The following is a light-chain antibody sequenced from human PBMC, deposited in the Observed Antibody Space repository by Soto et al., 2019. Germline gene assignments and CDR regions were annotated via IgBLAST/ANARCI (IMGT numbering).Light chain of an antibody. CDR1: QSISSW. V-gene: IGKV1-5*01. J-gene: IGKJ1*01. Sequence: DIQMTQSPSTLSASVGDRVTITFRASQSISSWLAWYQQKPGKAPKLLIYDASSLASGVPSRFSASGSGTEFTLTISRLQPDDFATYYCQQSNKLGTFGKGNEVDI. CDR2: DAS. CDR3: QQSNKLGT.